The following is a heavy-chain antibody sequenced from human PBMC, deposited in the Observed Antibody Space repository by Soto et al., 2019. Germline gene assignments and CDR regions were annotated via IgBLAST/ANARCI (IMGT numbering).Heavy chain of an antibody. J-gene: IGHJ5*02. CDR3: ASPKIAFYNWFDP. CDR1: GFTFSSYN. D-gene: IGHD3-3*02. V-gene: IGHV3-21*01. Sequence: PGGSLRLSCAASGFTFSSYNMNWVRQAPGKGLEWVSSISSSSSYTNYADSVKGRFTISRDNAKNSLYLQMNSLRAADTAVYYCASPKIAFYNWFDPWGQGTLVTVSS. CDR2: ISSSSSYT.